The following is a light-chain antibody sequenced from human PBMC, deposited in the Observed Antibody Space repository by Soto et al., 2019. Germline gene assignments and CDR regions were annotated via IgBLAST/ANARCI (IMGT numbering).Light chain of an antibody. CDR1: QTVSSNY. V-gene: IGKV3-20*01. Sequence: EIVLTQSPGTLSLSPGERATLSCRASQTVSSNYLAWYQQKPGQAPRVLIYGASSRFTGIPDRFSGSGSGTDFTLTISRLEPEDFAVYFCRQYGSSPFTFGPGTKVDIK. CDR3: RQYGSSPFT. J-gene: IGKJ3*01. CDR2: GAS.